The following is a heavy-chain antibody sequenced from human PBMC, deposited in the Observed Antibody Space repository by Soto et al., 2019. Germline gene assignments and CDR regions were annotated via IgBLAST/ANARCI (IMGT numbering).Heavy chain of an antibody. V-gene: IGHV3-48*03. CDR1: GFSFSNYE. CDR2: ISSGGSTV. CDR3: ARDRAAGGY. D-gene: IGHD6-13*01. J-gene: IGHJ4*02. Sequence: EVQLVESGGGLVQPGGSLRLSCAASGFSFSNYEMNWVRQAPGRGLEWVAYISSGGSTVHYADSVRGRFTVSRDNARTSLYLQMNTLRVEDTALYYCARDRAAGGYWGQGTLVTVSS.